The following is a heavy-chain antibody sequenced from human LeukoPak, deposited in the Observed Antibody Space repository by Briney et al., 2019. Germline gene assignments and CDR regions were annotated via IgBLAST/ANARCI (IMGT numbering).Heavy chain of an antibody. Sequence: SQTLSLTCAISGDSVSSNSAAWNWIRQSPSRGLEWLGRTYYRSKWYNDYAVSVKSRITINPDTSKNQFSLQLNSVTPEDTAVYYCARAPAPSSGWYWDDAFDIWGQGTMVTVSS. V-gene: IGHV6-1*01. CDR3: ARAPAPSSGWYWDDAFDI. CDR1: GDSVSSNSAA. J-gene: IGHJ3*02. D-gene: IGHD6-19*01. CDR2: TYYRSKWYN.